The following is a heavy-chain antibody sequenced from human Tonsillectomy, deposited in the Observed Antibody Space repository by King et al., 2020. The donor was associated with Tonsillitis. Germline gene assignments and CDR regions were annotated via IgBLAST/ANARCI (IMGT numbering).Heavy chain of an antibody. V-gene: IGHV3-33*01. Sequence: VQLVESGGGGVQPGRSLRLSCAASGFTFSHYGMHWVRQAPGKGLEWVAIIWYDGTNKYYADSVKGRFTGSKDTSKNTLYLQMDSLRVEDTAVYYCAGGPGSVIRGDALDYWVQGTLVTVSS. CDR3: AGGPGSVIRGDALDY. CDR1: GFTFSHYG. D-gene: IGHD4-17*01. CDR2: IWYDGTNK. J-gene: IGHJ4*02.